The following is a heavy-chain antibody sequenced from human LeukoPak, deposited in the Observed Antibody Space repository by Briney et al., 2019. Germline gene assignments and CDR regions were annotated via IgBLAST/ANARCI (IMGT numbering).Heavy chain of an antibody. CDR2: IYYTGYT. D-gene: IGHD2-15*01. CDR1: GGSISSYY. J-gene: IGHJ4*02. Sequence: SETLSLTCTVSGGSISSYYWGWIRQPPGKGLEWIGNIYYTGYTYYNPSLKSRVTISIDTSKNQFSLKLSSVTAADTAVYYCARHSLTAYCSGSSCSPLYCSGGNCYSYYFDYWGQGTLVTVSS. V-gene: IGHV4-39*01. CDR3: ARHSLTAYCSGSSCSPLYCSGGNCYSYYFDY.